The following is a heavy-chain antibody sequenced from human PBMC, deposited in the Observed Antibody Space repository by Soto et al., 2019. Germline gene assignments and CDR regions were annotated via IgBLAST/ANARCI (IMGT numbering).Heavy chain of an antibody. D-gene: IGHD5-12*01. Sequence: EVQLVESGGGLVQPGGSLRLSCAASGFTVSSNYMSWVRQAPGKGLEWVSVIYSGGSTYYADSVKGRFTISRDNSKNTRYLQMNSLRAEDTAVYYCVREDGYRGGDAFDIWGQGTMVTVSS. CDR1: GFTVSSNY. V-gene: IGHV3-66*01. CDR3: VREDGYRGGDAFDI. CDR2: IYSGGST. J-gene: IGHJ3*02.